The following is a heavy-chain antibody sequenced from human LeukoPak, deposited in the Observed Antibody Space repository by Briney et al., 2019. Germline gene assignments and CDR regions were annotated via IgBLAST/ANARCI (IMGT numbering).Heavy chain of an antibody. D-gene: IGHD5-24*01. Sequence: GGSLRLSCAASGFTFSSYAMHWVRQAPGKGLEWVAVISYDGSNKYYADSVKGRFTISRDNSKNTLYLQMNSLRAEDTAVYSCARGEAGREMPTGPWGQGTLVTVSS. CDR1: GFTFSSYA. CDR2: ISYDGSNK. CDR3: ARGEAGREMPTGP. J-gene: IGHJ5*02. V-gene: IGHV3-30-3*01.